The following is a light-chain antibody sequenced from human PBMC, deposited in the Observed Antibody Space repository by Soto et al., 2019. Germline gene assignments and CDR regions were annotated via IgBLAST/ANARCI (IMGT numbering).Light chain of an antibody. J-gene: IGLJ1*01. CDR1: SSDVGGYNY. CDR3: SSYTSSSTLYV. Sequence: QSALTQPASVSVSPGQSITISCTGTSSDVGGYNYVSWYQQHPGKAPKLMIYDVSNRPSGVSNRFSGSKSGNTASLTISGLQAEDEADYYCSSYTSSSTLYVFGTGTQLTVL. CDR2: DVS. V-gene: IGLV2-14*01.